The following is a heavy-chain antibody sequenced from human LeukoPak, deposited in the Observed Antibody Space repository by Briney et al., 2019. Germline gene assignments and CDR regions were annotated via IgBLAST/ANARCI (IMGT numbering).Heavy chain of an antibody. Sequence: ASVKVSCKASGYTFTGYYMHWVRHPPGQGLEWMGCINPNSSDTNYAQKFQGRVTMTRDTSISTAYMEPSRLRSDDTAVYYCATPSAPYDYWGQGTLVTVSS. CDR1: GYTFTGYY. CDR2: INPNSSDT. J-gene: IGHJ4*02. V-gene: IGHV1-2*02. CDR3: ATPSAPYDY.